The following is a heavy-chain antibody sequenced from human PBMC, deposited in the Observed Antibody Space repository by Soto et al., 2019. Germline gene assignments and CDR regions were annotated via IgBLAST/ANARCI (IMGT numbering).Heavy chain of an antibody. CDR1: GFTFSSYS. Sequence: GGSLRLSCAASGFTFSSYSMNWVRQAPGKGLEWVSYISSSSSTIYYADSVKGRFTISRDNAKNSLYLQMNSLRDEDTAVYYCASLAVAGTLGVVYWGQGTLVTVSS. CDR2: ISSSSSTI. V-gene: IGHV3-48*02. CDR3: ASLAVAGTLGVVY. D-gene: IGHD6-19*01. J-gene: IGHJ4*02.